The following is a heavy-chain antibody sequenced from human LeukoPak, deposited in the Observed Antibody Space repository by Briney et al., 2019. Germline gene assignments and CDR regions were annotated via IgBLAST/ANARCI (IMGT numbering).Heavy chain of an antibody. Sequence: GGSLRLSCAASGFTFSSYGMHWVRQAPGKGLEWVGRIKSKTDGGTTDYAAPVKGRFTMSRDDSKNTLYLQMNSLRAEDTAVYYCARHLSGVTGYTDGRGIDYWGQGTLVTVSS. CDR1: GFTFSSYG. J-gene: IGHJ4*02. V-gene: IGHV3-15*01. CDR3: ARHLSGVTGYTDGRGIDY. CDR2: IKSKTDGGTT. D-gene: IGHD5-18*01.